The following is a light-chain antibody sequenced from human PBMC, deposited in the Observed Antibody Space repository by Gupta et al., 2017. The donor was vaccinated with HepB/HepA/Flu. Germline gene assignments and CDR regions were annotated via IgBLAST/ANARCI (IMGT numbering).Light chain of an antibody. V-gene: IGLV2-14*03. Sequence: QSALTQPASVSGSPGQSITISCTGTSSDIGSYNYVSWYQQHPGKAPKLIIYDVTNRPSGVSDRFSGSKSGNTASLTISGLQAEDEADYYCSSYTASRTYVFGTATGVTVL. CDR1: SSDIGSYNY. J-gene: IGLJ1*01. CDR2: DVT. CDR3: SSYTASRTYV.